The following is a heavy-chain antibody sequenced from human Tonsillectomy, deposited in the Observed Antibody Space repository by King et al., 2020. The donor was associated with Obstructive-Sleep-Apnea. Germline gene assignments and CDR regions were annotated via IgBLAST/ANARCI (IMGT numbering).Heavy chain of an antibody. J-gene: IGHJ4*02. Sequence: VQLQESGPGLVKPSETLSLICSVSGGSISSYYWTWIRQPPGKGLEWIGDIYYIGSTNYNPSLKSRVTMSVDTSENQFSLKLNSVTAADTAVYYCARGYSSSWYYFDYWGQGTLVTVSS. D-gene: IGHD6-13*01. CDR2: IYYIGST. CDR1: GGSISSYY. CDR3: ARGYSSSWYYFDY. V-gene: IGHV4-59*01.